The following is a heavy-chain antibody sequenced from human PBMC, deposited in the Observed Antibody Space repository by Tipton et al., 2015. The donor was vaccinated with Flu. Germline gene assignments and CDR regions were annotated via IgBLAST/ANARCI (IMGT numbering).Heavy chain of an antibody. V-gene: IGHV4-34*01. CDR2: INHSGST. J-gene: IGHJ1*01. D-gene: IGHD2-2*01. CDR3: ARAGDIVVVPAALEYFQP. Sequence: TLSLTCAVYGGSFSGYYWSWIRQPPGKGLEWIGEINHSGSTNYDPSLKSRVTISVDTAKNQFSLTLSSVTAAGTAVYYCARAGDIVVVPAALEYFQPWGQGTLVTVAS. CDR1: GGSFSGYY.